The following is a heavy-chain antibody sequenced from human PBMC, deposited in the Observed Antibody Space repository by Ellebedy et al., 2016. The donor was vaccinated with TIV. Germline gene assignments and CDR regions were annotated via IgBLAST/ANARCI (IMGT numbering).Heavy chain of an antibody. CDR3: ATITVDTAMTDY. Sequence: GESLKISXKGSGYSFTSYWISWVRQMPGKGLEWMGRIDPSDSYTNYSPSFQGHVTISADKSISTAYLQWSSLKASDTAMYYCATITVDTAMTDYWGQGTLVTVSS. CDR1: GYSFTSYW. D-gene: IGHD5-18*01. V-gene: IGHV5-10-1*01. CDR2: IDPSDSYT. J-gene: IGHJ4*02.